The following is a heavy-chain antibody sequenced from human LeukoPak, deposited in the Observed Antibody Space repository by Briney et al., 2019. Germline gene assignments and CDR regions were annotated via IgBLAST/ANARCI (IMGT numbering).Heavy chain of an antibody. CDR2: ISSSSSYI. Sequence: GGSLRLSCAASGFTFSSYSMNWVRQAPGKGLEWVSSISSSSSYIYYADSVKGRFTISRDNAKNSLYLQMNSLRAEDTAVYYCARAWDPPTMVRGYPIPGYWGQGTLATVS. V-gene: IGHV3-21*01. J-gene: IGHJ4*02. CDR1: GFTFSSYS. D-gene: IGHD3-10*01. CDR3: ARAWDPPTMVRGYPIPGY.